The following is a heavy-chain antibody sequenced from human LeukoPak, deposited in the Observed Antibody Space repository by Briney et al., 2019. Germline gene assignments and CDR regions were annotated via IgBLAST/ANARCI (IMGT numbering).Heavy chain of an antibody. D-gene: IGHD3-10*01. J-gene: IGHJ6*02. CDR2: IWYDGSNK. V-gene: IGHV3-33*01. CDR1: GFTFSSYG. Sequence: PGRSLRLSCAASGFTFSSYGIHWVRQAPGKGLEWVAVIWYDGSNKYYADSVKGRFTISRDNSKNTLYLQMNSLRAEDTAVYYCARGLHYYYYGMDVWGQGTTVTVSS. CDR3: ARGLHYYYYGMDV.